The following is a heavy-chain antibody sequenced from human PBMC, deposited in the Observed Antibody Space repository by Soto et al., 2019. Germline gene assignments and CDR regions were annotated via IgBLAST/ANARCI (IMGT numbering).Heavy chain of an antibody. V-gene: IGHV5-10-1*03. D-gene: IGHD6-6*01. CDR3: ANLGVYSSSPGP. CDR2: IDPSDSYT. CDR1: GYSFTSYW. Sequence: EVQLVQSGAEVKKPGESLRISCKGSGYSFTSYWISWVRQMPGKGLEWMGRIDPSDSYTNYSPSFQGHVTISADKSISTAYLQWSSLMASDTAMSYCANLGVYSSSPGPCGQGTLVTVSS. J-gene: IGHJ5*02.